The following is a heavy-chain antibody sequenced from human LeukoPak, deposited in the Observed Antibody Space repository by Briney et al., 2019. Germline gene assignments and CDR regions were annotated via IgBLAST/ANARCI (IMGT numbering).Heavy chain of an antibody. CDR1: GYAFFSCG. CDR3: ARDGVHSGTTDF. D-gene: IGHD1-1*01. CDR2: ISANNGDT. V-gene: IGHV1-18*01. J-gene: IGHJ4*02. Sequence: TVAFKSSGYAFFSCGITWVWQGLGQGHGWMGWISANNGDTKYAPKFQGRVTMTTESNTRTAYLDVRSLRSDDTAVYYCARDGVHSGTTDFWGQGTLITVAS.